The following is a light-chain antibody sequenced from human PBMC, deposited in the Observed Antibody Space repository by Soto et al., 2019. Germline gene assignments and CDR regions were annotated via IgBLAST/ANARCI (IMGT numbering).Light chain of an antibody. J-gene: IGLJ1*01. CDR1: SSNIGSNY. CDR2: RNN. V-gene: IGLV1-47*01. CDR3: AAWGDSLSGHV. Sequence: QPVLTQPPSASGTPGQRVTISCSGSSSNIGSNYVYWYQQIPGTAPKLLIYRNNQRPSGVSDRFSGSKSGTSASLAISGLRSEDEADYYCAAWGDSLSGHVFGTGTQLTVL.